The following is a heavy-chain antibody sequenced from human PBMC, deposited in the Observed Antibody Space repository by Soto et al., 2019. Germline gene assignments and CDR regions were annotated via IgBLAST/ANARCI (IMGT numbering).Heavy chain of an antibody. V-gene: IGHV3-33*01. CDR1: GFTFSSYG. CDR3: AREVGGRFGEFTYYYYGMDV. J-gene: IGHJ6*02. D-gene: IGHD3-10*01. CDR2: IWYDGSNK. Sequence: QVQLVESGGGVVQPGRSLRLSCAASGFTFSSYGMHWVRQAPGKGLEWVAVIWYDGSNKYYADSVKGRFTISRDNSKNTLYLQMNSLRAEDTAVYYCAREVGGRFGEFTYYYYGMDVWGQGTTVTVSS.